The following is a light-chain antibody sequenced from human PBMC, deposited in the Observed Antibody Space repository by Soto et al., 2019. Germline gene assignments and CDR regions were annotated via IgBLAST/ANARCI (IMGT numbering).Light chain of an antibody. Sequence: PGERVTLSSRASQSVSSSYLTWYQQKPGQAPRLLIYGASTRATGIPARFSGSGSGTDFTLTISSLQPEDFAVYYCQQDYNLRTFGQGTKVDIK. J-gene: IGKJ1*01. V-gene: IGKV3D-7*01. CDR3: QQDYNLRT. CDR2: GAS. CDR1: QSVSSSY.